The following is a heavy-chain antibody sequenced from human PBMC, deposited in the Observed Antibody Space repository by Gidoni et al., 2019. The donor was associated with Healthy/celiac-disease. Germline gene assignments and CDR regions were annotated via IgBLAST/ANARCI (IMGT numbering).Heavy chain of an antibody. D-gene: IGHD5-12*01. J-gene: IGHJ3*02. CDR3: AKDRLDAFDI. CDR2: ISGSGGST. V-gene: IGHV3-23*01. CDR1: GFTFSSYA. Sequence: EVQLLESGGGLVQPGGSLRRSCAASGFTFSSYAMSWGRQAPGRGLEWVSAISGSGGSTCYADSVKGRFTISRDNSKNTLYLQMNSLRAEDTAVYYCAKDRLDAFDIWGQGTMVTVSS.